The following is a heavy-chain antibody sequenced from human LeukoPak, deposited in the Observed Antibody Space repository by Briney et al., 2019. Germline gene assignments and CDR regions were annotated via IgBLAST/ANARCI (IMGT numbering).Heavy chain of an antibody. CDR1: GNTFTGYY. J-gene: IGHJ4*02. CDR2: INPNSGGT. Sequence: ASVKVSCKASGNTFTGYYMHWVRQAPGQGLEWMGWINPNSGGTNYAQKFQGRVTMTRDTSISTAYMELSRLRSDDTAVYYCARVSFGGVIDPTPFDYWGQGTLVTVSS. CDR3: ARVSFGGVIDPTPFDY. D-gene: IGHD3-16*02. V-gene: IGHV1-2*02.